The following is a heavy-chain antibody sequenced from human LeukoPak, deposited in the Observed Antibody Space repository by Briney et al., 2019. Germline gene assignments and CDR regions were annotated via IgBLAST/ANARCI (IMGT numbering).Heavy chain of an antibody. V-gene: IGHV3-53*01. J-gene: IGHJ4*02. CDR2: IYSGGST. Sequence: GGSLRLSCAASGFTVSSNYMSWVRRAPGKGLEWVSVIYSGGSTYYADSVKGRFTISRDNSKNTLYLQMNSLRVEDTAVYYCARERRRDGYNSDFDYWGQGTLVTVSS. CDR1: GFTVSSNY. CDR3: ARERRRDGYNSDFDY. D-gene: IGHD5-24*01.